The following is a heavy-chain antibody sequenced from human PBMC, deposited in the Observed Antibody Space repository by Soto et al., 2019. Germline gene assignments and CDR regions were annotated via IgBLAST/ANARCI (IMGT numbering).Heavy chain of an antibody. J-gene: IGHJ4*02. V-gene: IGHV2-5*02. CDR2: LYWDDDK. CDR3: AHRVLRTVFGLVTTTAIYFDF. CDR1: GFSLTTSGVG. D-gene: IGHD3-3*01. Sequence: QITLNESGPTQVKPRQALTLTCTFSGFSLTTSGVGVGWICQSPGKAPEWLALLYWDDDKRYSPSLKSRLTITKDTSKNQVVLTMADVDPADTATYYCAHRVLRTVFGLVTTTAIYFDFWGQGTPVAVSS.